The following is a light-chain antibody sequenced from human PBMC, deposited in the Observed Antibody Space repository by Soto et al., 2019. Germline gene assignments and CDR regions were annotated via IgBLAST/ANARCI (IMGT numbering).Light chain of an antibody. V-gene: IGLV1-44*01. CDR1: TSNIGVNV. J-gene: IGLJ1*01. CDR3: ATWDDSLNAYV. Sequence: QSALTQPPSASGTPGQRVTISCSGSTSNIGVNVVNWYQRLPGTAPKLLIYSNSDRSSGVPDRFSGSKSGTSASLAISGLQSEDEADYYCATWDDSLNAYVFGPGTKLTVL. CDR2: SNS.